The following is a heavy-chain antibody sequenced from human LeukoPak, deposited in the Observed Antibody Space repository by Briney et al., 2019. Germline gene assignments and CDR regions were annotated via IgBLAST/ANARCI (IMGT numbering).Heavy chain of an antibody. CDR2: IKQDGSEK. D-gene: IGHD6-6*01. CDR1: GFTFSSYW. CDR3: ARVSPYSSSLRYYDY. J-gene: IGHJ4*02. V-gene: IGHV3-7*01. Sequence: GGSLRLSCEASGFTFSSYWMSWVRQAPGKGLEWVANIKQDGSEKYYVDSVKGRFTISRDNAKNPLYLQLNSLRAEDTAVYYCARVSPYSSSLRYYDYWGQGTLVTVSS.